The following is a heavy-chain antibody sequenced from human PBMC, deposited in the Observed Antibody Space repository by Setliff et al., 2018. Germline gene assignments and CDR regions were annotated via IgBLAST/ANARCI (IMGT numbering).Heavy chain of an antibody. D-gene: IGHD3-22*01. V-gene: IGHV1-2*02. CDR1: GYPFIEHY. CDR3: ARAPWGDDYDSLYTWFDP. J-gene: IGHJ5*02. CDR2: IRPNGGGT. Sequence: ASVKVSCKTSGYPFIEHYVNWVRQAPGQGLEWMGWIRPNGGGTHYAQKFQGRVTMTRDTANSTVYMDLSSLTSDDTAIYYCARAPWGDDYDSLYTWFDPWGQGSLVTVSS.